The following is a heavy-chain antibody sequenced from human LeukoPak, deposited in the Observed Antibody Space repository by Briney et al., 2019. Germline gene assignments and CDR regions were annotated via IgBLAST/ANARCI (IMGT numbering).Heavy chain of an antibody. D-gene: IGHD6-13*01. V-gene: IGHV4-59*01. CDR3: ARGQTAAGEIWYFDY. CDR1: GGSINGYS. Sequence: SETLSLTCTVSGGSINGYSWSWIRQPPGKGLEWLGHVYFSGSTKYNPSLESRVAILIDTSKKQSSLKLSSVTAADTAVYYCARGQTAAGEIWYFDYWGQGSLLTVAS. CDR2: VYFSGST. J-gene: IGHJ4*02.